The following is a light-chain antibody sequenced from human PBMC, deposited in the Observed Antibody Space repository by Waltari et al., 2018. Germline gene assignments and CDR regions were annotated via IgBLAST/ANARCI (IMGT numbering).Light chain of an antibody. CDR3: SSYTSSSTVV. J-gene: IGLJ2*01. V-gene: IGLV2-14*01. CDR2: EVS. Sequence: QSALTQPASVSGSPGQSSTISCTGTSSDAGGYNYASWYQPHPGKAPKLMIYEVSNRPSGVSNRFSGSKSGNTASLTISGLQAEDEADYYCSSYTSSSTVVFGGGTKLTVL. CDR1: SSDAGGYNY.